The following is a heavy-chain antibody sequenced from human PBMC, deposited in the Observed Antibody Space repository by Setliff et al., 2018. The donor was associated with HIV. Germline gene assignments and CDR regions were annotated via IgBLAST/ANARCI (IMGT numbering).Heavy chain of an antibody. D-gene: IGHD5-18*01. V-gene: IGHV1-2*06. CDR2: INPNSRGT. J-gene: IGHJ4*02. Sequence: ASVKVSCKAPGYTFTSYAMHWVRQAPGQGLEWMGRINPNSRGTNYAQKFQGRVTMTMDTSISTAYMELSSLRSDDTAVYYCARGLDTAPYYFDYWGQGTLVTVSS. CDR1: GYTFTSYA. CDR3: ARGLDTAPYYFDY.